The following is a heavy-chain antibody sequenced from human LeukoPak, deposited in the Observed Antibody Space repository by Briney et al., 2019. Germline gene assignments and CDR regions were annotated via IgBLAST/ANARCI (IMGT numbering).Heavy chain of an antibody. V-gene: IGHV4-38-2*02. CDR1: GYSISNDYY. D-gene: IGHD6-13*01. CDR2: IYHSGST. CDR3: ARLRVRSSSWYSDY. Sequence: PSETLSLTCTVSGYSISNDYYWGWIRQPPGKGLEWFGSIYHSGSTYYNPSLKSRVTISVDTSKNQFSLKLSSVTAADTAVYYCARLRVRSSSWYSDYWGQGTLVTVSS. J-gene: IGHJ4*02.